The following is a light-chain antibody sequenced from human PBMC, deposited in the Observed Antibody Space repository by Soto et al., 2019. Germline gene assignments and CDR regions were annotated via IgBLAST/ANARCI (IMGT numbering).Light chain of an antibody. CDR2: GAS. CDR1: QSVSSN. V-gene: IGKV3-15*01. Sequence: EIVMTQSPATLSVSPGERATLSCRASQSVSSNLAWYQQKPGQAPRLLIYGASTRATGIPARFGGSGSGTEFTLTISSMQSEDFAVYYCQQYNNWWTFGQGTKV. J-gene: IGKJ1*01. CDR3: QQYNNWWT.